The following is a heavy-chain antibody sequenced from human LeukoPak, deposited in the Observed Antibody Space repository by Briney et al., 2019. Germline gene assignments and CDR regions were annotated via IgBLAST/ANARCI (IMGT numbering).Heavy chain of an antibody. V-gene: IGHV1-2*04. CDR1: GYTFTGYY. CDR2: INPNSGGT. J-gene: IGHJ6*02. CDR3: ARGGIAAAGAPFGFGTLDV. D-gene: IGHD6-13*01. Sequence: ASVKVSCKASGYTFTGYYMHWVRQAPGQGLEWMGWINPNSGGTNYAQKFQGWVTMTRDTSNSTAYMELSRLRSDDTAVYYCARGGIAAAGAPFGFGTLDVWGQGTTVTVSS.